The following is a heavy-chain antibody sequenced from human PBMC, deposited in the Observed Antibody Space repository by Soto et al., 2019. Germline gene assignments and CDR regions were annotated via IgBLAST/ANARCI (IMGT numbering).Heavy chain of an antibody. V-gene: IGHV4-34*01. CDR2: INHSGST. Sequence: PSETLSLTCAVYGGSFSGYYWSWIRQPPGKGLEWIGEINHSGSTNYNPSLKSRVTISVDTSKNQFSLKLSSVTAADTAVYYCAALYGDYIINYFDYWGQGTLVTVSS. CDR1: GGSFSGYY. CDR3: AALYGDYIINYFDY. D-gene: IGHD4-17*01. J-gene: IGHJ4*02.